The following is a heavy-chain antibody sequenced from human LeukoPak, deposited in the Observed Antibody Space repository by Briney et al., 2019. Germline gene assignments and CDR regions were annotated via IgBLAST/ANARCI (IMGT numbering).Heavy chain of an antibody. CDR3: IKDMGFDLLKDAFHI. CDR2: ISWDSGSQ. V-gene: IGHV3-9*01. J-gene: IGHJ3*02. Sequence: GRSLRLSCVGSGFSLDDYAMHWVRQAPGKGLEGVLSISWDSGSQAYADSVKGRFTISRDNAKNSLYLQMNSLRPEDTAFYYCIKDMGFDLLKDAFHIWGQGTLVTVSS. D-gene: IGHD3-9*01. CDR1: GFSLDDYA.